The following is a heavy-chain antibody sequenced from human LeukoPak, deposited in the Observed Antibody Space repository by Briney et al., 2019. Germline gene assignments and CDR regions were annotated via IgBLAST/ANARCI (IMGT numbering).Heavy chain of an antibody. CDR2: INPNSGGT. D-gene: IGHD3-10*01. Sequence: ASVKVSCKASAYSFTGYYMNWVRQAPGQELEWMGWINPNSGGTNYAQKFQGRVTMTRDTSISTAYMELSRLRSDDTAVYYCARDPLHGSVLDPWGQGTLVTASS. V-gene: IGHV1-2*02. CDR3: ARDPLHGSVLDP. CDR1: AYSFTGYY. J-gene: IGHJ5*02.